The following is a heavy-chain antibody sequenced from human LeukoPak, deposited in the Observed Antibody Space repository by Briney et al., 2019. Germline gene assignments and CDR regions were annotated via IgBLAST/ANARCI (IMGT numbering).Heavy chain of an antibody. CDR2: ISDNGGRT. CDR3: AKGKCSSTSCYTPWDY. Sequence: GGSLRLSCAASGFTFSSYAMSWVRQAPGKGLEWVSAISDNGGRTSYADSVKGWFTISRDNSKNTLYLQMNSLRAEDTAVYYCAKGKCSSTSCYTPWDYWGQGTLVTVSS. J-gene: IGHJ4*02. D-gene: IGHD2-2*02. V-gene: IGHV3-23*01. CDR1: GFTFSSYA.